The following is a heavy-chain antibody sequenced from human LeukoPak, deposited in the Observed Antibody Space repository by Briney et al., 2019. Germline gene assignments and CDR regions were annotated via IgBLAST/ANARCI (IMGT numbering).Heavy chain of an antibody. J-gene: IGHJ4*02. CDR2: IYKIGTT. D-gene: IGHD2-15*01. CDR1: GDSVTDYF. CDR3: VIGVGWQPDY. Sequence: SGTLSLTCTVFGDSVTDYFLNWVRQPPGKGLEWIGHIYKIGTTNYNPSLKSRLTISADTSKNQFSLQLRSVTAADTAVYYCVIGVGWQPDYWGQGALVTVSS. V-gene: IGHV4-59*02.